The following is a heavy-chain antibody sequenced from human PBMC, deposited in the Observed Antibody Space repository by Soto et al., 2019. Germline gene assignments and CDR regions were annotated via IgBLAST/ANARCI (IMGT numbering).Heavy chain of an antibody. CDR2: ICGSGGST. J-gene: IGHJ4*02. CDR1: GFTFSSYA. V-gene: IGHV3-23*01. Sequence: GGSLRLSCAASGFTFSSYAMSWVRQAPGKGLEWVSAICGSGGSTYYADSVNGRFTISRDYSKNTLFLQMNSLRAEVTAVYYCAKGAYDSSGYLDYWGQGTLVTVSS. CDR3: AKGAYDSSGYLDY. D-gene: IGHD3-22*01.